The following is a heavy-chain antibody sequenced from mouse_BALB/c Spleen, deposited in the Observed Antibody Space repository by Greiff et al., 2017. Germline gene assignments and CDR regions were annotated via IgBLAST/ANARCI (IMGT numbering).Heavy chain of an antibody. J-gene: IGHJ2*01. CDR2: ISSGGST. CDR1: GFTFSSYA. CDR3: ARAGGNYFDY. V-gene: IGHV5-6-5*01. Sequence: EVKLEESGGGLVKPGGSLKLSCAASGFTFSSYAMSWVRQTPEKRLEWVASISSGGSTYYPDSVKGRFTISRDNARNILYLQMSSLRSEDTAMYYCARAGGNYFDYWGQGTTLTVSS.